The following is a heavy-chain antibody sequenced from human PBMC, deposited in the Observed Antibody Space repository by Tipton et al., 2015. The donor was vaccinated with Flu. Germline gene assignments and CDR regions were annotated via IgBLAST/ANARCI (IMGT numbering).Heavy chain of an antibody. D-gene: IGHD6-13*01. Sequence: GLVKPSETLSLTCTVSGGSISSYYWSWIRQPPGKGLEWIGEINHSGSTNYNPSLKSRVTISVDTSKNQFSLKLSSVTAADTAVYYCARGSGSSWYYYYYYYMDVWGKGTTVTVSS. CDR1: GGSISSYY. CDR2: INHSGST. V-gene: IGHV4-34*01. CDR3: ARGSGSSWYYYYYYYMDV. J-gene: IGHJ6*03.